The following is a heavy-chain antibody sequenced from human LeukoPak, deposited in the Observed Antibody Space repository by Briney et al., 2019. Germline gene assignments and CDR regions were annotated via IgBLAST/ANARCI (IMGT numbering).Heavy chain of an antibody. V-gene: IGHV4-34*01. J-gene: IGHJ5*02. CDR2: INHGGST. CDR1: GGSFSGYY. D-gene: IGHD4-17*01. Sequence: SETLSLTCAVYGGSFSGYYWSWIRQPPGKGLEWIGEINHGGSTNYNPSLKSRVTISVDTSKNQFSLKLSSVTAADTAVYYCARGEYGDLRWFDPWGQGTLVTVSS. CDR3: ARGEYGDLRWFDP.